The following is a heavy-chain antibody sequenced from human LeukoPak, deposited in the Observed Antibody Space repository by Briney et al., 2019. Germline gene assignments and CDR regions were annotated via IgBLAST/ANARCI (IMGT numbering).Heavy chain of an antibody. CDR3: ARHGTMVRGVIMYYFDY. CDR2: IYYSGST. V-gene: IGHV4-59*08. Sequence: PSETLSLTCTVSGGSISSYYWSWIRQPPGKGLEWIGYIYYSGSTNYNPSLKSRVTISVDTSKNQFSLKLSSVTAADTAVYYCARHGTMVRGVIMYYFDYWGLGTLVTVSS. D-gene: IGHD3-10*01. CDR1: GGSISSYY. J-gene: IGHJ4*02.